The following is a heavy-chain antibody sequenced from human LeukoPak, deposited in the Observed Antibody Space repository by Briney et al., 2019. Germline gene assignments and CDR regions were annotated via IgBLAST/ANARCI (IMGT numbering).Heavy chain of an antibody. Sequence: SETLSLTCTVSGGSISSGSYYWSWIRQPAGKGLEWIGRFYTSGDTNYNPSLKSRVTISVDTSKNQFSLNLSSVTAADTAVYYCARALGCGSYSCYPDFWGQRTLVTVSS. V-gene: IGHV4-61*02. CDR3: ARALGCGSYSCYPDF. J-gene: IGHJ4*02. CDR2: FYTSGDT. D-gene: IGHD2-2*01. CDR1: GGSISSGSYY.